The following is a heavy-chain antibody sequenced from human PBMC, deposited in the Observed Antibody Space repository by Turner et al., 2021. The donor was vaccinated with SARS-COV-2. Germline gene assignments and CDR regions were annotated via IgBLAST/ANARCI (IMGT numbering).Heavy chain of an antibody. D-gene: IGHD3-3*01. CDR1: GGSLSGYY. CDR3: ARGDDPRKSGVV. V-gene: IGHV4-34*01. Sequence: QVQLQQWGAGPLKPSETLSPICAVNGGSLSGYYWTWIRQPPGKGLEWIGEVHSYGTTYYNPSLKSRVSMSVDTSKNQFSLKLNSVTAADTAFYYCARGDDPRKSGVVWGQGTLVTVSS. J-gene: IGHJ4*02. CDR2: VHSYGTT.